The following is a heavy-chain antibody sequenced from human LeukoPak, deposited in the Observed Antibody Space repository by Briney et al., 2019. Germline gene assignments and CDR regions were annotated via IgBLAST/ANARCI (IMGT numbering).Heavy chain of an antibody. CDR2: MNPNSGNT. CDR1: GYTFTSYD. Sequence: ASVKVSCKASGYTFTSYDINWVRQATGQGLEWMGWMNPNSGNTGYAQKFQGRVTMTRNTSISTAYMELSSLRSEDTAVYYCAKDHLWELRGPHDAFDIWGQGTMVTVSS. V-gene: IGHV1-8*01. D-gene: IGHD1-26*01. J-gene: IGHJ3*02. CDR3: AKDHLWELRGPHDAFDI.